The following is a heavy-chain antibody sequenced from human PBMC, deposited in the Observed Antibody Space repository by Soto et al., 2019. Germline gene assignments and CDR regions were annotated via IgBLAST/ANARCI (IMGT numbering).Heavy chain of an antibody. J-gene: IGHJ3*01. Sequence: PGGSLRLSCVASGFTFSSSEMYWVRQAPGKGMEWVSYIHPAGQPIFFADSVKGRFTISRDNAKKSVYLQMNSLRAEDTAVYYCARRGSTGGQGTMVTVSS. CDR3: ARRGST. V-gene: IGHV3-48*03. CDR2: IHPAGQPI. CDR1: GFTFSSSE. D-gene: IGHD2-2*01.